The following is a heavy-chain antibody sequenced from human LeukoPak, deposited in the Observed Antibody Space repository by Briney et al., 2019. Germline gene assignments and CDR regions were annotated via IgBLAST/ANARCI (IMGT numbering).Heavy chain of an antibody. CDR1: GGTFSSYA. Sequence: SVKVSCKASGGTFSSYAISWVRQAPGQGLEWMGRIIPILGIANYAQKFQGRVTITADKSTSTAYMELSSLRFEDTAVYYCAREEGGTFDYWGQGTLVTVSS. CDR2: IIPILGIA. J-gene: IGHJ4*02. V-gene: IGHV1-69*04. D-gene: IGHD1-26*01. CDR3: AREEGGTFDY.